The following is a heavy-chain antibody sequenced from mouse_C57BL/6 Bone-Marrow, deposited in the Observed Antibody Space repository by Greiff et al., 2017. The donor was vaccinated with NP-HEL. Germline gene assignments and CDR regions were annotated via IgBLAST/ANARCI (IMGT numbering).Heavy chain of an antibody. CDR2: IYPRSGNT. CDR1: GYTFTSYG. CDR3: YDGRVFAY. V-gene: IGHV1-81*01. J-gene: IGHJ3*01. D-gene: IGHD2-2*01. Sequence: VKLMESGAELARPGASVKLSCKASGYTFTSYGISWVKQRTGQGLEWIGEIYPRSGNTYYNEKFKGKATLTADKSSSTAYMELRSLTSEDSAVCYGYDGRVFAYWGQGTLVTVSA.